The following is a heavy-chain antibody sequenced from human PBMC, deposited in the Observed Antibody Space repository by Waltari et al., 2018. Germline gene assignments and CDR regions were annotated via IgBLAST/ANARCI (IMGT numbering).Heavy chain of an antibody. CDR2: INPILGIA. J-gene: IGHJ5*02. Sequence: QVQLVQSGAEVKKPGASVKVSCKASGYTFTGYYMHWVRQAPGQGLEWMGWINPILGIANYAQKFQGRVTITADKSTSTAYMELSSLRSEDTAVYYCARERVTAPHNWFDPWGQGTLVTVSS. D-gene: IGHD2-21*02. CDR1: GYTFTGYY. V-gene: IGHV1-69*09. CDR3: ARERVTAPHNWFDP.